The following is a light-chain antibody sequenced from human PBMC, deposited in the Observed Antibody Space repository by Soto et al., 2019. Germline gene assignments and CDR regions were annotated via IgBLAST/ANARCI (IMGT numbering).Light chain of an antibody. CDR2: DAS. Sequence: EIVLTQSPATLSLSPGERATLSCRASQSVSSCLAWYQQKPGQAPGLLIYDASNRATGIPARFSGSGSGTDFTLTISSLEPEDFAVYYCQQRSNWPRTFGQGTKVEIK. V-gene: IGKV3-11*01. CDR1: QSVSSC. J-gene: IGKJ1*01. CDR3: QQRSNWPRT.